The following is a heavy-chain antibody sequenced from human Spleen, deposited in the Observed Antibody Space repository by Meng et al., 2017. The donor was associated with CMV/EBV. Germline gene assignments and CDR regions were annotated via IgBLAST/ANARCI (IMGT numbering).Heavy chain of an antibody. CDR1: GGSISSNSYY. CDR3: ACGYSSSWAYYYYGMDV. D-gene: IGHD6-13*01. J-gene: IGHJ6*02. Sequence: SETLSLTCTVSGGSISSNSYYWGWIRQSPGKGLEWIGSMYYSGSTQYNPSLKSRVTISVDTSKNHFSLKLSSVTAADTAVYYCACGYSSSWAYYYYGMDVWGQGTTVTVSS. V-gene: IGHV4-39*07. CDR2: MYYSGST.